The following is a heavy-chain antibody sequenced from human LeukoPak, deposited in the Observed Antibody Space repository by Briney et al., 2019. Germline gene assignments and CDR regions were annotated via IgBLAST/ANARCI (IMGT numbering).Heavy chain of an antibody. CDR3: ATGLMITFGEHQIDY. Sequence: ASVKTSCKVSGYTFTDYYMHWVQQAPGKGLEWMGLVDPEDGETIYAEKFQGRVTITADTSTDTAYMELSSLRSEDTAVYYCATGLMITFGEHQIDYWGQGTLVTVSS. D-gene: IGHD3-16*01. J-gene: IGHJ4*02. CDR1: GYTFTDYY. V-gene: IGHV1-69-2*01. CDR2: VDPEDGET.